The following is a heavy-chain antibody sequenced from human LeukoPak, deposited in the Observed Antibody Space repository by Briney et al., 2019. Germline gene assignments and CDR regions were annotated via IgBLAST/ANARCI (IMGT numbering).Heavy chain of an antibody. Sequence: PGGSLRLSCAASGFTFSSYAMSWVRQAPGKGLEWVSVTYTGDNSYYADSVKGRFIISRDISKNTLYLQMNSLRAEDSALYYCARGGRGSAAVVAPRSFDIWGQGTMVTVSS. CDR2: TYTGDNS. D-gene: IGHD3-22*01. J-gene: IGHJ3*02. V-gene: IGHV3-53*01. CDR1: GFTFSSYA. CDR3: ARGGRGSAAVVAPRSFDI.